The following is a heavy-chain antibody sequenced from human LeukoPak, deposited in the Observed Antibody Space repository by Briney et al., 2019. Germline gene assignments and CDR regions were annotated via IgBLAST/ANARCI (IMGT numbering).Heavy chain of an antibody. D-gene: IGHD1-14*01. CDR2: LRYDGSNQ. J-gene: IGHJ4*02. CDR3: ARGVEPLAANTLAY. V-gene: IGHV3-30*02. Sequence: GGSLRLSCAASGFTFSNYGMNWVRQAPGKGLEWVAFLRYDGSNQRYADSVKGRFTISGDNSKNTLYLEMNSLSPDDTAVYYCARGVEPLAANTLAYWGQGTLVTVSS. CDR1: GFTFSNYG.